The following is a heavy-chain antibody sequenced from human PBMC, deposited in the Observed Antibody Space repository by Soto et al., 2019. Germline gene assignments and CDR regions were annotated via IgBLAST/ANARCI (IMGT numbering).Heavy chain of an antibody. V-gene: IGHV3-33*01. CDR3: ARDGGHYEIDY. D-gene: IGHD3-22*01. J-gene: IGHJ4*02. CDR2: IWNEAITK. Sequence: QVQLVESGGGVVQPGRSLRLSCTASGFTFSPYGMHWVRQAPGKGLEWMAIIWNEAITKRYADSVKGRFTVSRDNSKNTVYLQMDSLRAEDTAVDYCARDGGHYEIDYWGQGTLVTVSS. CDR1: GFTFSPYG.